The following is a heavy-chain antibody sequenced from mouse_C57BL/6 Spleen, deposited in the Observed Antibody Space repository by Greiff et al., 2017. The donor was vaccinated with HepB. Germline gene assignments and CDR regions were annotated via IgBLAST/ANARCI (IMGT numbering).Heavy chain of an antibody. Sequence: EVKLMESGGDLVKPGGSLKLSCAASGFTFSSYGMSWVRQTPDKRLEWVATISSGGSYTYYPDSVKGRFTISRDNAKNTLYLQMSSLKSEDTAMYYGARQTDYFDYWGQGTTLTVSS. CDR2: ISSGGSYT. CDR3: ARQTDYFDY. CDR1: GFTFSSYG. V-gene: IGHV5-6*01. J-gene: IGHJ2*01.